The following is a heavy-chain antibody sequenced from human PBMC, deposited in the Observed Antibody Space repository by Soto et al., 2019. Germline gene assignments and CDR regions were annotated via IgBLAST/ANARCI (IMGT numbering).Heavy chain of an antibody. D-gene: IGHD3-3*01. CDR3: ARVPYYDFWSGYDHLEYYGMDV. CDR2: ISAYNGNT. J-gene: IGHJ6*02. CDR1: GYTFTSYG. V-gene: IGHV1-18*01. Sequence: GASVKVSCKASGYTFTSYGISWVRQAPGQGLEWMGWISAYNGNTNYAQKLQGRVTMTTDTSTSTAYMELRSLRSDDTAVYYCARVPYYDFWSGYDHLEYYGMDVRGQGTTVTVSS.